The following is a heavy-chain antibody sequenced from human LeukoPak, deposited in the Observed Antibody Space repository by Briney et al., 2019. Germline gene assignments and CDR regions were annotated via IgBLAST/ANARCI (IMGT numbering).Heavy chain of an antibody. CDR1: GFTFSSYE. V-gene: IGHV3-48*03. Sequence: GGSLRLSCAASGFTFSSYEMNWVRQAPGKGLEWVSYISSSGSTIYYADSVKGRFTISRDNAKNSLYLQMNSLRAEDTAVYYCARVMGRYCSSTSCYVDYWGQGTLVTVSS. CDR2: ISSSGSTI. J-gene: IGHJ4*02. D-gene: IGHD2-2*01. CDR3: ARVMGRYCSSTSCYVDY.